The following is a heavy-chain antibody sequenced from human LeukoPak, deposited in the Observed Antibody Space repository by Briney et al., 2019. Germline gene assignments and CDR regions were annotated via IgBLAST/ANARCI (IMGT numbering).Heavy chain of an antibody. CDR2: ISSSSSYI. Sequence: GGSLRLSCAASGFTFSSYSMNWVRQAPGQGLEWVSSISSSSSYIYYADSVKGRFTISRDNAKTSLYLQMNSLRAEDTAVYYCARDRRGSYDSFDICSQGTIVTVSS. D-gene: IGHD1-26*01. CDR1: GFTFSSYS. J-gene: IGHJ3*02. CDR3: ARDRRGSYDSFDI. V-gene: IGHV3-21*01.